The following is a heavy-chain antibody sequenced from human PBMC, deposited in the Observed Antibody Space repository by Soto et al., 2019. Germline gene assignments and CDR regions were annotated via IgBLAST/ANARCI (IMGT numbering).Heavy chain of an antibody. CDR1: GGSISSYY. CDR3: ARSYRRYCSGGSCYSYYYNYMDV. Sequence: QVQLQESGPGLVKPSETLSLTCTVSGGSISSYYWSWIRQPPGKGLEWIGYIYYSGSTNYNPSLKSRVTIAVTKSKNKFPLKLNSVTAADTAVYYCARSYRRYCSGGSCYSYYYNYMDVWGKGPTVTVSS. CDR2: IYYSGST. D-gene: IGHD2-15*01. J-gene: IGHJ6*03. V-gene: IGHV4-59*01.